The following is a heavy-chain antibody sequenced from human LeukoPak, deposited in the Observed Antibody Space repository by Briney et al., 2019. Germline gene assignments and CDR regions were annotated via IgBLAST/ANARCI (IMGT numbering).Heavy chain of an antibody. V-gene: IGHV4-39*07. CDR3: ARSAEYFGWLLGAFDI. Sequence: SVSTNYMSWVRQAPGKGLEWIGSIYYSGSTYYNPSLKSRVTISVDTSKNQFSLKLSSVTAADTAVYYCARSAEYFGWLLGAFDIWGQGTMVTVSS. CDR1: SVSTNY. D-gene: IGHD3-9*01. CDR2: IYYSGST. J-gene: IGHJ3*02.